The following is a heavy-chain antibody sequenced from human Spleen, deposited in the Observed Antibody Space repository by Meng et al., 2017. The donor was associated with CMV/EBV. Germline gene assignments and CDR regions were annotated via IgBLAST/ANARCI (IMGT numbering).Heavy chain of an antibody. J-gene: IGHJ4*02. V-gene: IGHV3-7*01. Sequence: GESLKISCVASGFTFSTYWMTWVRQAPGKGLEWVANIKHDGGETYYVDSVKGRFSISRDNSENTLYLQMSSLRDDDTAVYYCAKGLSPATGDLFYFEFWGQGTLVTVSS. CDR2: IKHDGGET. D-gene: IGHD7-27*01. CDR3: AKGLSPATGDLFYFEF. CDR1: GFTFSTYW.